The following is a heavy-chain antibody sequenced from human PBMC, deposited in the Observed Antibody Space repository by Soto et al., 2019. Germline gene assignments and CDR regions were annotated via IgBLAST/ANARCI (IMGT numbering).Heavy chain of an antibody. CDR3: ARVAESHYYGSGSLNY. CDR2: INAGNGNT. Sequence: ASVKVSCKASGYTFTSYAMHWVRQAPGQRLEWMGWINAGNGNTKYSQKFQGRVTITRDTSASTAYMELSSLRSEDTAVYYYARVAESHYYGSGSLNYWGQGTLVTVSS. CDR1: GYTFTSYA. V-gene: IGHV1-3*01. J-gene: IGHJ4*02. D-gene: IGHD3-10*01.